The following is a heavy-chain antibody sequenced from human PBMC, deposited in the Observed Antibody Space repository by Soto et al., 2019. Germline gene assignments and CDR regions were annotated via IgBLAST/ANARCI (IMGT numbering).Heavy chain of an antibody. D-gene: IGHD6-6*01. CDR1: GGSISSSSYY. Sequence: SLTCTVSGGSISSSSYYWGWIRQPPGKGLEWIGSIYYSGSIYHNPSLKSRVTMSIDTSTKQFSLKLSSVTAADTAVYYCARDPSIAAPGGMDVWGQGTTVTVSS. J-gene: IGHJ6*02. V-gene: IGHV4-39*02. CDR2: IYYSGSI. CDR3: ARDPSIAAPGGMDV.